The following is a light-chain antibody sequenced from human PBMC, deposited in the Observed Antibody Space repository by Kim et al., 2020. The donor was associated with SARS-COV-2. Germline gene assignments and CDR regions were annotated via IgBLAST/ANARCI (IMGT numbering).Light chain of an antibody. CDR2: GAS. V-gene: IGKV3-20*01. CDR3: QQYGSSPGYT. CDR1: QSFSSSY. J-gene: IGKJ2*01. Sequence: SPGERATPSCRASQSFSSSYLAWYQQKPGQAPRLLIYGASSRDTGIPDRFSGSGSGTDFTLTISRLEPEDFAVYYCQQYGSSPGYTFGQGTKLEI.